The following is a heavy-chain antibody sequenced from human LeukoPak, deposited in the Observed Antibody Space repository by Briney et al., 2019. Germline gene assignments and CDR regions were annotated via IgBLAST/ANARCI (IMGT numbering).Heavy chain of an antibody. CDR2: IYHSGST. D-gene: IGHD1-7*01. CDR1: GGSICSYY. J-gene: IGHJ4*02. V-gene: IGHV4-59*12. Sequence: LETLSLTPTVSGGSICSYYWSWIRQPPGKGLEWIGYIYHSGSTYYNPSLKSRVTISVDRSKNQFSLKLSSVTAADTAVYYCARSRGYNWNYADYWGQGTLVTVSS. CDR3: ARSRGYNWNYADY.